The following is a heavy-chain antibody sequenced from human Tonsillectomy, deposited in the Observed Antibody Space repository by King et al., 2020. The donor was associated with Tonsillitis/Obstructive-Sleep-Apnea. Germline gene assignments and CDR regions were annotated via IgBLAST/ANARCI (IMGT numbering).Heavy chain of an antibody. CDR3: ARRLHYYDSSGYPYYFDY. CDR1: GYSFASYW. J-gene: IGHJ4*02. D-gene: IGHD3-22*01. CDR2: IYPGDSDT. V-gene: IGHV5-51*01. Sequence: VQLVESGAEVKKPGESLKISCKGSGYSFASYWIGRVRQMPGKGLEWMGIIYPGDSDTRYSPSFQGQVTISADKSITTAYLQWSSLKASDTAMYYCARRLHYYDSSGYPYYFDYWGQGTLVTVSS.